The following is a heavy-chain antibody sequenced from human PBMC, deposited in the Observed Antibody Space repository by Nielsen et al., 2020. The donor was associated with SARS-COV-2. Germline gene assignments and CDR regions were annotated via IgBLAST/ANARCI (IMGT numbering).Heavy chain of an antibody. Sequence: SVKVSCKASGGTFSSYAISWVRQAPGQGLEWMGRIIPILGIANYAQKFQGRVTITADKSTSTAYMELSSLRSEDTAVYYCARGGDGIAAAGRFDYWGQGTLATVSS. V-gene: IGHV1-69*04. CDR3: ARGGDGIAAAGRFDY. J-gene: IGHJ4*02. CDR1: GGTFSSYA. D-gene: IGHD6-13*01. CDR2: IIPILGIA.